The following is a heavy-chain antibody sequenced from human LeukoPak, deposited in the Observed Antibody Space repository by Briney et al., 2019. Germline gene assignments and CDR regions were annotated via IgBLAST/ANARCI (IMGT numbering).Heavy chain of an antibody. CDR1: GFTFSSYA. Sequence: PGGSLRLSCAASGFTFSSYAMSWVRQAPGKGLEWVSGVGGSATSTDYADSVKGRFTISRDNSKNTLYLQMNSLRAEDTTVYYCAKCGGRIQLCSSPFASWGQGTLVTVSS. CDR3: AKCGGRIQLCSSPFAS. D-gene: IGHD5-18*01. V-gene: IGHV3-23*01. J-gene: IGHJ4*02. CDR2: VGGSATST.